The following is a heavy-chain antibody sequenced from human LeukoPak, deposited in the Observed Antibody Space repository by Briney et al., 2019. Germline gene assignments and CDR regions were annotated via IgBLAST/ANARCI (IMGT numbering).Heavy chain of an antibody. D-gene: IGHD5-18*01. Sequence: ASVKVSCKASGYTFTGYYMHWVRQAPGQGLEWMGWINPNSGGTNYAQKFQGWVTMTGDTSISTAYMELSRLRSDDTAVYYCARSSRIQLWFDYWGQGTLVTVSS. CDR1: GYTFTGYY. V-gene: IGHV1-2*04. CDR3: ARSSRIQLWFDY. CDR2: INPNSGGT. J-gene: IGHJ4*02.